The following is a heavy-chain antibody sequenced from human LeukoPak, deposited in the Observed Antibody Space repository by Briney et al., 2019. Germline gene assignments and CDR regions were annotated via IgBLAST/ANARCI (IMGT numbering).Heavy chain of an antibody. CDR2: INPNSGGT. V-gene: IGHV1-2*06. CDR1: GYTLTDYY. Sequence: ASVKVSCKASGYTLTDYYMHWVRQAPGQGLEWMGRINPNSGGTNYAQKFQGRVTMTRDTSISTVYMELSRLRSDDTAVYYRARVGYYESSGYYEYWGQGTLVTVSS. J-gene: IGHJ4*02. D-gene: IGHD3-22*01. CDR3: ARVGYYESSGYYEY.